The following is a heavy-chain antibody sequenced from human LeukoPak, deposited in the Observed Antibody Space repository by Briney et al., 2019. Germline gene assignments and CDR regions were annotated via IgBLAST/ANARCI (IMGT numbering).Heavy chain of an antibody. V-gene: IGHV3-21*01. CDR2: ISSSSSYI. CDR1: GFTFSSYS. CDR3: ARDRYSGYDPFDY. D-gene: IGHD5-12*01. Sequence: GGSLRLSCAASGFTFSSYSMNWVRQAPGKGLEWVSSISSSSSYIYYADSVKGRFTISRDNAKNSLYLQMNSLRAEDTAVYYCARDRYSGYDPFDYWGQGTLVTVSS. J-gene: IGHJ4*02.